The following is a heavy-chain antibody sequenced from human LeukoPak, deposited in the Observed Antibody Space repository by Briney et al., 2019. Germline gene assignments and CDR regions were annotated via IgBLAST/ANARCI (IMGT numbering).Heavy chain of an antibody. CDR2: INWNGGST. Sequence: PGGSLRLSCAASGFTFDDYCMSWVRQAPGKGLEWVSGINWNGGSTGYADSVKGRFTISRDNAKNSLYLQMNSLRAEDTAVYYCAKALGSSGWSNFDYWGQGTLVTVSS. D-gene: IGHD6-19*01. CDR3: AKALGSSGWSNFDY. CDR1: GFTFDDYC. J-gene: IGHJ4*02. V-gene: IGHV3-20*04.